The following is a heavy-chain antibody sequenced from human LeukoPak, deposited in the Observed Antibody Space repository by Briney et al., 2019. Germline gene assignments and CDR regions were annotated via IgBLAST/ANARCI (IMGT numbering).Heavy chain of an antibody. CDR3: ANQQSRYDILTGYYRYLDY. CDR2: IIPIFGTA. J-gene: IGHJ4*02. CDR1: GGTFSSYA. V-gene: IGHV1-69*13. D-gene: IGHD3-9*01. Sequence: GASVKVSCKASGGTFSSYAISWVRQAPGQGLEWMGGIIPIFGTANYAQKFQGRVTITADESTSTAYMELSSLRSEDTAVYYCANQQSRYDILTGYYRYLDYWGQGTLVTVSS.